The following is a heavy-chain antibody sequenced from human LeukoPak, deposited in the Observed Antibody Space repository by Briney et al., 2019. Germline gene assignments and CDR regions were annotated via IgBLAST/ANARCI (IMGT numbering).Heavy chain of an antibody. CDR1: GYTFTSYG. Sequence: GASVKVSCKAYGYTFTSYGISWVRQAPGQGLEWMGWISAYNGNTNYAQKLQGRVTITTDTSTSTAYMELRSLRSDDTAVYYCARSGRAAVAGTFLYWGQGTLVTVSS. V-gene: IGHV1-18*01. D-gene: IGHD6-19*01. CDR2: ISAYNGNT. J-gene: IGHJ4*02. CDR3: ARSGRAAVAGTFLY.